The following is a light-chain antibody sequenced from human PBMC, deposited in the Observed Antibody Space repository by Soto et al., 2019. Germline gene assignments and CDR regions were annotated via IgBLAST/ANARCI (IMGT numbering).Light chain of an antibody. CDR1: RSNVGGYNY. J-gene: IGLJ1*01. V-gene: IGLV2-11*01. CDR2: DVT. CDR3: CSYAGSYPYV. Sequence: QSVLTQPRSVSGSPGQSVTISCTGTRSNVGGYNYVSWYQQHPGKAPKLMIYDVTQRPSGVPDRFSGSKSGNTASLTISGLQAEDEADYYCCSYAGSYPYVFGTGTKLTVL.